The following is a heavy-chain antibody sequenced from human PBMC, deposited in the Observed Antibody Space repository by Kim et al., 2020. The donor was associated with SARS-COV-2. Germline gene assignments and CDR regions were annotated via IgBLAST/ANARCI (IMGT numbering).Heavy chain of an antibody. D-gene: IGHD3-10*01. V-gene: IGHV3-23*01. Sequence: AAPVEGRLTISRENSKTTLYLQMNSLRAEDTAVYYCAKHPTMVRGTWFDPWGQGTLVTVSS. CDR3: AKHPTMVRGTWFDP. J-gene: IGHJ5*02.